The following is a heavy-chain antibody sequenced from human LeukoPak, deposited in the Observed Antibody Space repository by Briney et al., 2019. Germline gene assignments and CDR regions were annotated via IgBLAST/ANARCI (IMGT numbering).Heavy chain of an antibody. CDR1: GYTFTSYD. D-gene: IGHD6-19*01. J-gene: IGHJ4*02. CDR2: MNPNSGNT. V-gene: IGHV1-8*01. CDR3: ARVDIAVAGTFFDY. Sequence: ASVKVSCKASGYTFTSYDINWVRQATGQGLEWMGWMNPNSGNTGYAQKFQGRVTMTRNTSISTAYMELSSLRSEDTAVYYCARVDIAVAGTFFDYWGQGTLVTVSS.